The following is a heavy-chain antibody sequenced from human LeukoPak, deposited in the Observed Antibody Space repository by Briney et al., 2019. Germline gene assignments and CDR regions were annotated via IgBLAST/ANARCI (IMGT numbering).Heavy chain of an antibody. D-gene: IGHD4-11*01. CDR3: ARADYSNHRDDY. CDR2: IYYSGST. V-gene: IGHV4-39*01. J-gene: IGHJ4*02. Sequence: SETLSLTCTVSGDSISSSSSYWGWIRQPPGKGLEWIATIYYSGSTYYNPPLKSRVTISVDTSKNQFSLKLSSVTAADTAVYYCARADYSNHRDDYWGQGTLVTVSS. CDR1: GDSISSSSSY.